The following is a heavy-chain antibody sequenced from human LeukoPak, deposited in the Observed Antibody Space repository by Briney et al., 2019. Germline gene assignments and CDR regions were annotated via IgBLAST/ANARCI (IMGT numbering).Heavy chain of an antibody. CDR1: GGSISSYY. Sequence: PSETLSLTCTVSGGSISSYYWSWIRQPPGKGLEWIGYIYYSGSTNCNPSLKSRVTISVDTSKNQFSLKLSSVTAADTAVYYCARNFDYWGQGTLVTVSS. J-gene: IGHJ4*02. CDR3: ARNFDY. V-gene: IGHV4-59*01. CDR2: IYYSGST.